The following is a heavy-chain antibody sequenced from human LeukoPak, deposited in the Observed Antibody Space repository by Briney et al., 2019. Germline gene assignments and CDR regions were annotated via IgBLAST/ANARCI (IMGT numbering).Heavy chain of an antibody. CDR2: ISSSSSYI. J-gene: IGHJ5*02. Sequence: PGGSLRLSCAASGFTFSSYSMNWARQAPGKGLEWVSSISSSSSYIYYADSVKGRFTISRDNAKNSLYLQMNSLRAEDTAVYYCASHGSTIFGLRFDPWGQGTLVTVSS. D-gene: IGHD3-3*01. CDR3: ASHGSTIFGLRFDP. CDR1: GFTFSSYS. V-gene: IGHV3-21*01.